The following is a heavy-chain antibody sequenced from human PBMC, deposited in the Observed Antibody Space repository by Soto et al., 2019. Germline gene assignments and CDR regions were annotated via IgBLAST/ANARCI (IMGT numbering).Heavy chain of an antibody. V-gene: IGHV4-30-2*01. J-gene: IGHJ5*02. CDR2: IYHSGST. D-gene: IGHD6-13*01. CDR1: GGSISSGGYS. CDR3: ARGSIAAADKWFDP. Sequence: SETLSLTCAVSGGSISSGGYSWSWIRQPPGKGLEWIGYIYHSGSTYYNPSLKSRVTISVDRSKNQFSLKLSSVTAADTAVYYCARGSIAAADKWFDPWGQGTLVTVSS.